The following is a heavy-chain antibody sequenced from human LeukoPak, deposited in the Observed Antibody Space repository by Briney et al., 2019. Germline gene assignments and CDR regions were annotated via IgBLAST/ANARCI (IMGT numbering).Heavy chain of an antibody. CDR1: GGSISSYY. V-gene: IGHV4-59*08. CDR2: IYYSGST. D-gene: IGHD3-10*01. CDR3: ASSPPRGYDAFDI. J-gene: IGHJ3*02. Sequence: SETLSLTCTVSGGSISSYYWSWIRQPPGKGLEWIGYIYYSGSTNYNPSLKSRVTISVDTSKNQFSLKLSPVTAADTAVYYCASSPPRGYDAFDIWGQGTMVTVSS.